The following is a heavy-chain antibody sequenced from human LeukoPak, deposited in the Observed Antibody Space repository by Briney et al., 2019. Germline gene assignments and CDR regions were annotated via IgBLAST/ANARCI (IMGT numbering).Heavy chain of an antibody. CDR3: ARGLVFDF. V-gene: IGHV3-7*04. D-gene: IGHD3-16*01. J-gene: IGHJ4*02. CDR2: VKYAGSEK. Sequence: PGGSLRLSCAASGFTFSSYAMSWVRQAPGKGLEWVANVKYAGSEKYYVDSVKGRFTISRDNAKSSLYLQMNSLRAEDTAVYFCARGLVFDFWGQGTLVTVSS. CDR1: GFTFSSYA.